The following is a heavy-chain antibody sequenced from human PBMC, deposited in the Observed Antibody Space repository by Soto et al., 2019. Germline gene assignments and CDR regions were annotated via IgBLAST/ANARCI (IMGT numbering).Heavy chain of an antibody. D-gene: IGHD2-2*01. CDR1: GYNFTSYD. J-gene: IGHJ5*02. CDR3: AKKRTPGFHP. CDR2: MNPNSGKT. Sequence: QVQLVQSGAEVKKPGASVKVSCKASGYNFTSYDINWVRQATGQGHEWIGWMNPNSGKTAYAQKFLGRVTMTRNTPIRTTPLELNSLRTQGTALYFSAKKRTPGFHPWGPGNLVTVSS. V-gene: IGHV1-8*01.